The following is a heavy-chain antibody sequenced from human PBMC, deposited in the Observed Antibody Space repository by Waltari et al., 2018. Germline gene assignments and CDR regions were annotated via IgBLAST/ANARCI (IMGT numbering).Heavy chain of an antibody. CDR2: ITSNGDTT. CDR3: ARDKVGSADY. CDR1: GFTFSTYA. D-gene: IGHD1-26*01. Sequence: EVQLVESGGGLVQPGGSLRLSCAASGFTFSTYAMHWVRQAPGKGLEYVSSITSNGDTTYYANSVTGRFTISRDKSKDTLYLQMGSLRVDDMAVYYCARDKVGSADYWGQGTLVTVSS. J-gene: IGHJ4*02. V-gene: IGHV3-64*01.